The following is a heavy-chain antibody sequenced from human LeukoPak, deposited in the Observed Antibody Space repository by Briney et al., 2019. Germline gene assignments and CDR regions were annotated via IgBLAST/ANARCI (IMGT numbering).Heavy chain of an antibody. V-gene: IGHV1-69*06. CDR3: ARGGYCSGGSCYMLGDYYGMDI. D-gene: IGHD2-15*01. Sequence: GASVKVSCKASGGAFSSYAISWVRQAPGHGLEWMGGIIPIFGTANYAQKFQGRVTITADKSTSTAYMELSSLRSEDTAVYYCARGGYCSGGSCYMLGDYYGMDIWGKGTTVTVSS. CDR2: IIPIFGTA. J-gene: IGHJ6*04. CDR1: GGAFSSYA.